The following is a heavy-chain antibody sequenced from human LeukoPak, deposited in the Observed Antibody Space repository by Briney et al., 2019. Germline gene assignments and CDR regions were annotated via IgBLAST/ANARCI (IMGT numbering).Heavy chain of an antibody. J-gene: IGHJ6*02. D-gene: IGHD3-22*01. CDR3: ARVVIDLYYYGMDV. CDR1: GYTFSRYG. CDR2: ISAYNGNT. V-gene: IGHV1-18*01. Sequence: GASVKVSCKASGYTFSRYGISWVRQAPGQGLEWMGWISAYNGNTKYAQKLQGRVTMTTDTSTSTGYMELSSLRSEDTAVYYCARVVIDLYYYGMDVWGQGTTVTVSS.